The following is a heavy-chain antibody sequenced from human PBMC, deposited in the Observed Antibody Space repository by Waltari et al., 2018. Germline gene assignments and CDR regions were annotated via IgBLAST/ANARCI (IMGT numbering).Heavy chain of an antibody. CDR2: IHSSSTI. J-gene: IGHJ4*02. Sequence: EVQLVESGGGLVQPGGSLRVSCAATGFHLSRHRMNWVRQAQGKGLEMISYIHSSSTIYNADSVGGRVFLSRVHVKNSLYLQIDSLRAEDTAVYYCVREGGWDGYSIDCWGQGTLVTVSS. V-gene: IGHV3-48*04. CDR3: VREGGWDGYSIDC. D-gene: IGHD5-18*01. CDR1: GFHLSRHR.